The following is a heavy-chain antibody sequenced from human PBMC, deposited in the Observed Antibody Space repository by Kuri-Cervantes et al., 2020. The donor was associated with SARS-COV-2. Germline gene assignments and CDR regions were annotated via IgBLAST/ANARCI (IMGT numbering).Heavy chain of an antibody. D-gene: IGHD3-16*01. J-gene: IGHJ6*02. Sequence: ESLKISCTVSGGSISSYYWSWIRQPAGKGLEWIGRIYTSGSTNYNPSLKSRVTMSVDTSKNQFSLKLSSVTAADTAVYYCARGRVYARRIYYYYYGMDVWGQGTTVTVSS. CDR2: IYTSGST. CDR1: GGSISSYY. CDR3: ARGRVYARRIYYYYYGMDV. V-gene: IGHV4-4*07.